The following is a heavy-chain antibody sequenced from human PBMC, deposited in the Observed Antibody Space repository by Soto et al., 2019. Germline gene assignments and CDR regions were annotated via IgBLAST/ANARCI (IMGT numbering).Heavy chain of an antibody. CDR3: ARSAHQRENYSGLDV. CDR1: GDSFTNYF. V-gene: IGHV1-46*01. CDR2: INPSGDST. D-gene: IGHD1-26*01. J-gene: IGHJ6*02. Sequence: QVQLVQSGAEVRSPGASVKVSCTASGDSFTNYFIHWVRQAPGQGLEWMAIINPSGDSTTSGPKFQGRVTMTRDAPTSTCYLELSNLRSEDTAVYYCARSAHQRENYSGLDVWGQGTTVTVSS.